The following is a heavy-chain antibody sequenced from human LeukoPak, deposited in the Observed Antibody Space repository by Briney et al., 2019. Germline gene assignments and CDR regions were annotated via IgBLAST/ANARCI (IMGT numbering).Heavy chain of an antibody. CDR1: GFTFDDYG. CDR3: AKKRRQDDAFDI. D-gene: IGHD6-25*01. CDR2: INWNGGST. J-gene: IGHJ3*02. Sequence: AGGSLRLSCAASGFTFDDYGMSWVRQAPGKGLEWVSGINWNGGSTGYADSVKGRFTISRDNAKNSLYLQMNSLRAEDTALYYCAKKRRQDDAFDIWGQGTMATISS. V-gene: IGHV3-20*04.